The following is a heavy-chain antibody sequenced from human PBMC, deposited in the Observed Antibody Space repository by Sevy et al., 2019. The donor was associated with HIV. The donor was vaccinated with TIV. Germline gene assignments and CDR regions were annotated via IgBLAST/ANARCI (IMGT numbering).Heavy chain of an antibody. J-gene: IGHJ4*02. D-gene: IGHD1-26*01. CDR2: INSDGSST. CDR3: AREYSGTYYYFDY. Sequence: GGSLRLSCAASGFTFSSYWMHWVRQAPGKGLVWVSRINSDGSSTNYADSVKGRFTISRDNAKNTRYLQMNSLGAEDTAVYYCAREYSGTYYYFDYWGQGTLVTVSS. CDR1: GFTFSSYW. V-gene: IGHV3-74*01.